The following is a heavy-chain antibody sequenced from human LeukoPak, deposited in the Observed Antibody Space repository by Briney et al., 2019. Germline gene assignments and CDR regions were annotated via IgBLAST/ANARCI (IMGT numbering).Heavy chain of an antibody. Sequence: GGALRLSCTASGFSVSSNHMSWVRQAPGKGLEWVSLMYGGGATSYAGSVKGRFTLSRDNSKNTLFFEMNSLRAEDTGVYYCARLAAGYWYFDLWGRGTLVTVSS. J-gene: IGHJ2*01. CDR2: MYGGGAT. CDR3: ARLAAGYWYFDL. V-gene: IGHV3-53*01. CDR1: GFSVSSNH. D-gene: IGHD3-22*01.